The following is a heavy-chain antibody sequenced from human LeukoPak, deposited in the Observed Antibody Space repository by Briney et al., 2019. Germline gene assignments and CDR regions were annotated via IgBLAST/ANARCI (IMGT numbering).Heavy chain of an antibody. CDR3: ARVNIVLVVRAALDY. Sequence: ASVKVSCKASGYTFTGYYMHWVRQAPGQGLEWMGWINPNSGGTNYAQKFQGRVTMTRDTSISTAYMELSRLRSDDTAVYYCARVNIVLVVRAALDYWGQGTLVTVSS. V-gene: IGHV1-2*02. J-gene: IGHJ4*02. CDR1: GYTFTGYY. D-gene: IGHD2-8*01. CDR2: INPNSGGT.